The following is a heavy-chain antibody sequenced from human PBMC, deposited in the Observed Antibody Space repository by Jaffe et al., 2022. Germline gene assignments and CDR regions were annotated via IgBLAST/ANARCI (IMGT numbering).Heavy chain of an antibody. CDR2: IYYSGST. CDR1: GGSISSYY. J-gene: IGHJ6*03. D-gene: IGHD2-15*01. V-gene: IGHV4-59*01. Sequence: QVQLQESGPGLVKPSETLSLTCTVSGGSISSYYWSWIRQPPGKGLEWIGYIYYSGSTNYNPSLKSRVTISVDTSKNQFSLKLSSVTAADTAVYYCARGGGDLGYCSGGSCYSDYYYMDVWGKGTTVTVSS. CDR3: ARGGGDLGYCSGGSCYSDYYYMDV.